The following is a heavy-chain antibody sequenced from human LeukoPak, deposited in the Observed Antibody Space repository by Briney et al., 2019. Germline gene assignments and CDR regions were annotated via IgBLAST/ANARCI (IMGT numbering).Heavy chain of an antibody. J-gene: IGHJ4*02. CDR2: ISSSGSTI. Sequence: AGGSLRLSCAASGFTFSDYYMSWIRQAPGKGLEWVSYISSSGSTIYYADSVKGRFTISRDNAKNSLYLQMNSLRAEDTAVYYCARHRSYYQTTRFDYWGQGTLVTVSS. D-gene: IGHD1-26*01. CDR1: GFTFSDYY. CDR3: ARHRSYYQTTRFDY. V-gene: IGHV3-11*04.